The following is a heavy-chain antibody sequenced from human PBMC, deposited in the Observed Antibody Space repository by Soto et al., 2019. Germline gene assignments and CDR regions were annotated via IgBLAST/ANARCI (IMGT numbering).Heavy chain of an antibody. CDR2: VTGSGSST. CDR3: ATGAHNSGWF. V-gene: IGHV3-23*01. Sequence: EVQLLESGGGFVQPGGSLRLSCAASGFTFSSYAMNWVRQAPGTGLAWVSSVTGSGSSTYYADSVKGRFTISRDNSKNTLFLQMDSLRAEDTAVYFCATGAHNSGWFWGQGTLVTVA. CDR1: GFTFSSYA. D-gene: IGHD6-19*01. J-gene: IGHJ4*02.